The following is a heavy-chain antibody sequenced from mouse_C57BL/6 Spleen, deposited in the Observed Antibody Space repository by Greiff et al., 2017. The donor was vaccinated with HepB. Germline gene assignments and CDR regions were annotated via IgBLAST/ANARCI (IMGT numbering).Heavy chain of an antibody. D-gene: IGHD2-3*01. Sequence: QVQLQQSGAELVRPGASVTLSCKASGYTFTDYEMHWVKQTPVHGLEWIGAIDPETGGTAYNQKFKGKAILTADQSSSTAYMELRSLTSEDSAVYYCTRRGGGYYVFDYWGQGTTLTVSS. J-gene: IGHJ2*01. CDR1: GYTFTDYE. V-gene: IGHV1-15*01. CDR2: IDPETGGT. CDR3: TRRGGGYYVFDY.